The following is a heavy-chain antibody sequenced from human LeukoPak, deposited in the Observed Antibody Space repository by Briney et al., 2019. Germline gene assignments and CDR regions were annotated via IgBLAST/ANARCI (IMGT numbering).Heavy chain of an antibody. V-gene: IGHV3-30*03. Sequence: GGSLRLSCAASGFTFSSYGMHWVRRAPGKGLEWVAVISYDGSNKYYADSVKGRFTISRDNSKNTLYLQMNSLRAEDTAVYYCARGRMVRGVLWSGIDYWGQGTLVTVSS. CDR1: GFTFSSYG. J-gene: IGHJ4*02. CDR2: ISYDGSNK. CDR3: ARGRMVRGVLWSGIDY. D-gene: IGHD3-10*01.